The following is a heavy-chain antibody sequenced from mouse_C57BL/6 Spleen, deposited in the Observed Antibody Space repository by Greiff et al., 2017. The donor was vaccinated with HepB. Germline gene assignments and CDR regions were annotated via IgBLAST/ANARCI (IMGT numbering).Heavy chain of an antibody. CDR2: IDPEDGDT. CDR1: GFNIKDYY. V-gene: IGHV14-1*01. J-gene: IGHJ2*01. Sequence: EVQLQQSGAELVRPGASVKLSCTASGFNIKDYYMHWVKQRPEQGLEWIGRIDPEDGDTEYAPKFQGKATMTADTSSNTAYLQLSSLTSEDTAVYYCTTWGYGSSQYYFDYWGQGTTLTVAS. D-gene: IGHD1-1*01. CDR3: TTWGYGSSQYYFDY.